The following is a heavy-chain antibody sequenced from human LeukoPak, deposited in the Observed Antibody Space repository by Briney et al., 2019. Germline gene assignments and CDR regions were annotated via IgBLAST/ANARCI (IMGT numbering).Heavy chain of an antibody. Sequence: PSGTLSLTCAVSGGSFTSSNWWTWVRQPPGKGLEWIGEIYHSGGTNYNPSLKSRVTISVDKSRNQFSLQLSSVTAADTAVYYCAREGWEYCSGSCSLYDYWGQGTLVTVSS. CDR1: GGSFTSSNW. CDR3: AREGWEYCSGSCSLYDY. J-gene: IGHJ4*02. V-gene: IGHV4-4*02. CDR2: IYHSGGT. D-gene: IGHD2-15*01.